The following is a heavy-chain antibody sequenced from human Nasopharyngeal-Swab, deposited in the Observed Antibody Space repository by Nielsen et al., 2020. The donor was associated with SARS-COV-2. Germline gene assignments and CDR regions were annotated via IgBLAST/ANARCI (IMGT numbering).Heavy chain of an antibody. D-gene: IGHD6-13*01. CDR3: ASNWRYSSFVPRMAPAFDI. CDR2: IYGGGDT. J-gene: IGHJ3*02. CDR1: GFAVSRTY. Sequence: GESLKISCAASGFAVSRTYMTWVRQAPGKGLEWVSIIYGGGDTYYADSVKGRFTISRHNSENTLFLQMNSLRVEDTAMYYCASNWRYSSFVPRMAPAFDIWGQWTMVPVSS. V-gene: IGHV3-53*04.